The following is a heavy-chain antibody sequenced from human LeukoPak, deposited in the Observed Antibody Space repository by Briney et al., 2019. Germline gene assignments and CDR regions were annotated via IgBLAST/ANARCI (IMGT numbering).Heavy chain of an antibody. CDR1: GGSISSDSYS. CDR2: IYYSGST. CDR3: ARRGYNYSDAFDV. Sequence: PSETEALTCTVSGGSISSDSYSWGWIRQPPGKGLEWIATIYYSGSTFYNPSLKSRVTISVDTSKNQFSLKLSSVPAADTAVYYCARRGYNYSDAFDVWGPGTIATVSS. D-gene: IGHD5-18*01. V-gene: IGHV4-39*01. J-gene: IGHJ3*01.